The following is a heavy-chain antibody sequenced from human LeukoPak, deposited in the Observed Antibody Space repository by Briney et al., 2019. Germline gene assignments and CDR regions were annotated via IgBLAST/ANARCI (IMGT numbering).Heavy chain of an antibody. J-gene: IGHJ4*02. V-gene: IGHV3-7*01. CDR1: GFTFSNPW. Sequence: PGGSLRLSCAASGFTFSNPWMHWLRQAPGKGLEWVANIKEDGTEKYYGDSVKGRFTISRDNGKNSLYLQMNSLTIEDTAVYYCAKPNSRWGQGTLVTVSS. D-gene: IGHD2/OR15-2a*01. CDR2: IKEDGTEK. CDR3: AKPNSR.